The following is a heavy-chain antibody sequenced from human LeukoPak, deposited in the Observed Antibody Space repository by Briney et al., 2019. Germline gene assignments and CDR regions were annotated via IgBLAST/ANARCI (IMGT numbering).Heavy chain of an antibody. CDR2: INPSGGST. D-gene: IGHD4-17*01. CDR3: AKDLGDYEDY. CDR1: GYTFTSYY. V-gene: IGHV1-46*01. Sequence: GASVKLSCKASGYTFTSYYMHWVRQAPGQGLEWLGIINPSGGSTSYAQKFQGRVTMTRDTSTSTVYMELSSLRSENTAVYYCAKDLGDYEDYWGQGTLVTVSS. J-gene: IGHJ4*02.